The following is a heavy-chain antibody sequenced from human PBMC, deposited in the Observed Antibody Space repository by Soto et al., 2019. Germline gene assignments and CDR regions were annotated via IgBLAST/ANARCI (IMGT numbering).Heavy chain of an antibody. D-gene: IGHD3-10*01. CDR1: GYTFTSYD. CDR2: MNPNSGNT. J-gene: IGHJ6*02. Sequence: ASVKVSCKASGYTFTSYDINWVRQATGQGLEWMGWMNPNSGNTGYAQKFQGRVTMTRNTSISTAYMELSSLRSEDTAVYYCARGRDYYGSGSYYYYYGMDVWGQGTTVTVSS. V-gene: IGHV1-8*01. CDR3: ARGRDYYGSGSYYYYYGMDV.